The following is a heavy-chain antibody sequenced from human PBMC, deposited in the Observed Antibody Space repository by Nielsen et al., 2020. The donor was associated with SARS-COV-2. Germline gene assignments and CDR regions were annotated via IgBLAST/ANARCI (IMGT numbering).Heavy chain of an antibody. D-gene: IGHD6-13*01. CDR1: GYTFISYA. V-gene: IGHV7-4-1*02. CDR3: ARAGYSSSWRYKNHAFDI. Sequence: ASVKVSCKASGYTFISYAMNRVRQAPGQGLEWMGWINTNTGNPTYAQGFTGRFVFSLDTSVSTAYLQISSLKAEDTAVYYCARAGYSSSWRYKNHAFDIWGQGTMVTVSS. J-gene: IGHJ3*02. CDR2: INTNTGNP.